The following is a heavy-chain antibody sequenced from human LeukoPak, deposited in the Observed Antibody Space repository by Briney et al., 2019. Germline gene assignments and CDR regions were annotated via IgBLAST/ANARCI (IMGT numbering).Heavy chain of an antibody. CDR1: GFTFTNYA. CDR2: ISSDGSKN. CDR3: TTDRITRRGFAMDGAFDI. D-gene: IGHD3-10*01. Sequence: PGGSLRLSCAASGFTFTNYAMHWVCQTPGKGLEWVALISSDGSKNIYADPVKGRFTVSRDNSKNTLYLQMNSLRAEDTAVYYCTTDRITRRGFAMDGAFDIWGQGTMVTVSS. V-gene: IGHV3-30*03. J-gene: IGHJ3*02.